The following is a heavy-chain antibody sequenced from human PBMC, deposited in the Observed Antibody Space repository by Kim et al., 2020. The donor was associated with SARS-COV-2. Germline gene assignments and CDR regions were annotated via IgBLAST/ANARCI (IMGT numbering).Heavy chain of an antibody. D-gene: IGHD6-19*01. CDR2: ISSSGSTI. CDR3: ARAQQWLVRVNYGMDV. J-gene: IGHJ6*02. Sequence: GGSLRLSCAASGFTFSSYEMNWVRQAPGKGLEWVSYISSSGSTIYYADSVKGRFTISRDNAKNSLYLQMNSLRAEDTAVYYCARAQQWLVRVNYGMDVWGQGTTVTVSS. CDR1: GFTFSSYE. V-gene: IGHV3-48*03.